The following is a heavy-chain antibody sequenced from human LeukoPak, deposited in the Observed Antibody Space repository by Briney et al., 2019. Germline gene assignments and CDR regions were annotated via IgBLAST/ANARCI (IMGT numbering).Heavy chain of an antibody. Sequence: PSGTLSLTCVVYGGSFSGYYWSWIRQPPGKGLEWIGEINHSGSTNYNPSLKSRVTISVDTSKNQFSLKLSSVTAADTAVYYCARASSGWKGDYFDYWGQGTLVTVSS. V-gene: IGHV4-34*01. J-gene: IGHJ4*02. D-gene: IGHD6-19*01. CDR1: GGSFSGYY. CDR2: INHSGST. CDR3: ARASSGWKGDYFDY.